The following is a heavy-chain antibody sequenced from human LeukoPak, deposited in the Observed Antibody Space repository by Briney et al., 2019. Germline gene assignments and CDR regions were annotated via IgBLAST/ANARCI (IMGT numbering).Heavy chain of an antibody. J-gene: IGHJ6*03. CDR3: ARSAGGSGYTQTSWYYYMDV. V-gene: IGHV4-30-2*01. CDR2: IYHSGST. CDR1: GGSISSGGYY. Sequence: SETLSLTCTVSGGSISSGGYYWSWIRQPPGKGLEWIGYIYHSGSTYYNPSLKSRVTISVDRSKNQFSLKLSSVTAADTAVYYCARSAGGSGYTQTSWYYYMDVWGKGTTVTVSS. D-gene: IGHD3-3*01.